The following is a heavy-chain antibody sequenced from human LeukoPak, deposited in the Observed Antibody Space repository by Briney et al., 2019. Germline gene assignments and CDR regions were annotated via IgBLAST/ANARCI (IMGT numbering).Heavy chain of an antibody. J-gene: IGHJ4*02. CDR2: ISGSGSYI. CDR3: ARATHYYESSGYDY. D-gene: IGHD3-22*01. CDR1: GFTFSDYS. V-gene: IGHV3-21*04. Sequence: GGSLRLSCAASGFTFSDYSMNWVRQTPRKGLEWVSCISGSGSYIYYADSVKGRFTISRDNAKNSLYLQMNSLRAEDTALYYCARATHYYESSGYDYWGQGTLVTVSS.